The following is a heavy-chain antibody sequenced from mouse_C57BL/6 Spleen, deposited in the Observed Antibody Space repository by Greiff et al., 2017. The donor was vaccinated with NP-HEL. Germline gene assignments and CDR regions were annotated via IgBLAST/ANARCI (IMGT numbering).Heavy chain of an antibody. Sequence: QVQLQQPGAELVMPGASVKLSCKASGYTFTSYWMHWVKQRPGQGLEWIGEIGPSDSYTNYNQKLKGKSTLTVDKSSSTAYMQLSSLTSEDSAVYYCARSGYSNSPYYFDYWGQGTTLTVSS. CDR2: IGPSDSYT. J-gene: IGHJ2*01. CDR3: ARSGYSNSPYYFDY. CDR1: GYTFTSYW. V-gene: IGHV1-69*01. D-gene: IGHD2-5*01.